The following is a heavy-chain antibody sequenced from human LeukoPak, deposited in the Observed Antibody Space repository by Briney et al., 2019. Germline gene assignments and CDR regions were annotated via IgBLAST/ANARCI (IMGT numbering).Heavy chain of an antibody. CDR2: INPNSGGT. D-gene: IGHD1-26*01. CDR1: RYTFTGYY. V-gene: IGHV1-2*02. CDR3: ARDFRMVVGLYFDY. Sequence: ASVKVSCKASRYTFTGYYMHWVRQAPGQGLEWMGWINPNSGGTNYAQKFQGRVTMTRDTSISTAYMELSRLRSDDTAVYYCARDFRMVVGLYFDYWGQGTLVTVSS. J-gene: IGHJ4*02.